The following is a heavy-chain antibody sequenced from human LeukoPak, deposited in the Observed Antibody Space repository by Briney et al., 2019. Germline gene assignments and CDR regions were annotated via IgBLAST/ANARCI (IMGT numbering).Heavy chain of an antibody. CDR1: GFTFSSYA. CDR2: ISSNGGST. CDR3: ARAARRWLQTEGYYFDY. D-gene: IGHD5-24*01. Sequence: GGSLRLSCAASGFTFSSYAMHWVRQAPGKGLDYVSAISSNGGSTYYANSVKGRFTISRDNSKNTLYLQMGSLRAEDMAVYYCARAARRWLQTEGYYFDYWGQGTLVTVSS. V-gene: IGHV3-64*01. J-gene: IGHJ4*02.